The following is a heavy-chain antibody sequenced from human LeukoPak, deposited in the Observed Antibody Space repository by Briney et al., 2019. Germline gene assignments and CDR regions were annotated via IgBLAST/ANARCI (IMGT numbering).Heavy chain of an antibody. Sequence: RPSETLSLTCAVYGGSFSGYYWSWIRQPPGKGLEWIGEINHSGSTNYNPSLKSRVTISVDTSKNQFSLKLSSVTAADTAVYYCARAVRTRYNWNYVGYYFDYWGQGTLVTVSS. CDR1: GGSFSGYY. CDR2: INHSGST. V-gene: IGHV4-34*01. D-gene: IGHD1-7*01. CDR3: ARAVRTRYNWNYVGYYFDY. J-gene: IGHJ4*02.